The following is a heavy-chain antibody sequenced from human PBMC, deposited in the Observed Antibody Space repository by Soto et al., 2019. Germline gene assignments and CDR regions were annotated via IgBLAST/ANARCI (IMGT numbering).Heavy chain of an antibody. D-gene: IGHD3-3*01. CDR2: IYPGDSDT. CDR3: ARRVTIFGVVNPYYYAMDV. V-gene: IGHV5-51*01. CDR1: GYSFTNYW. Sequence: LKISCKGSGYSFTNYWIGWVRQMPGKGLEWMGIIYPGDSDTRYSPSFQGQVTISADKSISTAYLQWSSLKASDTAMYYCARRVTIFGVVNPYYYAMDVWGQGTTVTVSS. J-gene: IGHJ6*02.